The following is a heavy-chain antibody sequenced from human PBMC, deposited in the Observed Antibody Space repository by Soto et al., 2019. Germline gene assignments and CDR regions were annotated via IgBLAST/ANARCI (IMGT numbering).Heavy chain of an antibody. Sequence: QVQLVQSRAEVKKPESSVKVSCKASGGTFSSYTISWVRQAPGQGLEWMGRIIPILGIANYAQKFQGRVTITADKSTSTAYMELSSLRSEDTAVYYCAREEGWYGGWFDPWGQGTLVTVSS. D-gene: IGHD3-10*01. CDR3: AREEGWYGGWFDP. J-gene: IGHJ5*02. CDR1: GGTFSSYT. CDR2: IIPILGIA. V-gene: IGHV1-69*08.